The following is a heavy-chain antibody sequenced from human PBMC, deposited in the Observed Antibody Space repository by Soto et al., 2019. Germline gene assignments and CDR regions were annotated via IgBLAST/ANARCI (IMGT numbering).Heavy chain of an antibody. CDR2: ISAYNGNT. V-gene: IGHV1-18*01. D-gene: IGHD3-16*01. CDR1: GYTFTSYG. J-gene: IGHJ5*02. Sequence: ASVKVSCKASGYTFTSYGISWVRQAPGQGLEWMGWISAYNGNTNYAQKLQGRVTMTTDTSTSTAYMELRSLRSDDTAVYYCARSLMRKEGENWFDPWGKGTRVTVPS. CDR3: ARSLMRKEGENWFDP.